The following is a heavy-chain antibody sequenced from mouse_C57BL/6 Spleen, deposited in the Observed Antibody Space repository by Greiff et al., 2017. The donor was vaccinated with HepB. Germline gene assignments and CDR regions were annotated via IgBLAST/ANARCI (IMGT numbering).Heavy chain of an antibody. V-gene: IGHV1-55*01. CDR2: IYPGSGST. CDR1: GYTFTSYW. CDR3: ARKGGYDYLFAC. Sequence: QVQLQQPGAELVKPGASVKMSCKASGYTFTSYWITWVKQRPGQGLEWIGDIYPGSGSTNYNEKFKSKATLTVDTSSSTAYMQLSSLTSEDSAVYYYARKGGYDYLFACWGQGTLVTVSA. J-gene: IGHJ3*01. D-gene: IGHD2-4*01.